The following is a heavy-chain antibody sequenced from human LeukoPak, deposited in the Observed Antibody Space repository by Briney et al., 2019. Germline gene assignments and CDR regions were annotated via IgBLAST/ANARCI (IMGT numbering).Heavy chain of an antibody. J-gene: IGHJ5*02. CDR3: ARESVATCFDP. Sequence: SETLPLTCTVSGGSISSYCWSWIRQPAGKGLEWIGRIYTSGSTNYNPSLKSRVTMSVDTSKNQFSLKLSSVTAADTAVYYCARESVATCFDPWGQGTLVTVSS. CDR1: GGSISSYC. V-gene: IGHV4-4*07. CDR2: IYTSGST. D-gene: IGHD5-12*01.